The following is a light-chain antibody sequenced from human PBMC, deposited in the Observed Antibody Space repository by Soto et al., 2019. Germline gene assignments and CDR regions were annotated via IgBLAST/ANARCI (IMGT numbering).Light chain of an antibody. CDR3: QKYNSAPPWT. CDR2: AAS. J-gene: IGKJ1*01. Sequence: DIQMTQSTSSLSASVGDRVTITCRATQDINNYLAWYQQKPGKVPNLLIYAASTLQSGVPSRFSGSGSGTDFTLTISSLQPEDVATYFCQKYNSAPPWTFGQGTKVQI. V-gene: IGKV1-27*01. CDR1: QDINNY.